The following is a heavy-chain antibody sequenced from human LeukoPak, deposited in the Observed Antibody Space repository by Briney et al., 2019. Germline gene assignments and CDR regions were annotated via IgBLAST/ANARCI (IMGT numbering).Heavy chain of an antibody. CDR1: GFTFSSYS. CDR3: ARGYCSGSSCYPGLY. D-gene: IGHD2-15*01. J-gene: IGHJ4*02. V-gene: IGHV3-48*01. CDR2: ISSSSSTI. Sequence: PGGSLRLSCAASGFTFSSYSMNWVRQAPGKGLEWVSYISSSSSTIYYADSVKGRFTISRDNSKNMLYLQMNSLRAEDTAVYYCARGYCSGSSCYPGLYWGQGSLVTVSS.